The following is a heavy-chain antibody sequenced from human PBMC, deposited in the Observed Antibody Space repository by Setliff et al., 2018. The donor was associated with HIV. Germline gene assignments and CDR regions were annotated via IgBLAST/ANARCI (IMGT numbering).Heavy chain of an antibody. Sequence: PGGSLRLSCAASGFTFSSYSMNWVRQAPGKGLEWVSGISASGGSTYYADSVKGRFTISRDNSKNTLYLQMNSLRAEDTAVYYCARNWPYFDYWGQGTLVTVSS. CDR3: ARNWPYFDY. J-gene: IGHJ4*02. V-gene: IGHV3-23*01. D-gene: IGHD1-1*01. CDR1: GFTFSSYS. CDR2: ISASGGST.